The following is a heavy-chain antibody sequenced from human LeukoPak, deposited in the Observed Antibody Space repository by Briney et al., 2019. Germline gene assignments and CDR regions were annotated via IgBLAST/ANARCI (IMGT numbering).Heavy chain of an antibody. V-gene: IGHV4-59*01. J-gene: IGHJ4*02. Sequence: SETLSLTCTISGGSTSDSYWTWIRQPPGKRLEWIGDIYYSGSTNYNPSLKSRVTISIDSSKSQFSLRLNSVTAADTAVYFCARQNYGSAPLRYWGQGTLVTVSS. D-gene: IGHD3-10*01. CDR1: GGSTSDSY. CDR2: IYYSGST. CDR3: ARQNYGSAPLRY.